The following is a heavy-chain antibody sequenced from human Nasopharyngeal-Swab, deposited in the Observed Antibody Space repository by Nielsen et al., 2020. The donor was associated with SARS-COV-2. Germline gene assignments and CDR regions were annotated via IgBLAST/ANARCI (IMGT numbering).Heavy chain of an antibody. CDR1: GFTVSSNY. V-gene: IGHV3-66*01. J-gene: IGHJ6*03. Sequence: GGPLRLSCAASGFTVSSNYMSWVRQAPGKGLEWVSVIYSGGSTYYADSVKGRFTISRDNSKNTLYLQMNSLRAEDTAVYYSGTTPAGTYYYYMDVWGKGTTVTVSS. CDR2: IYSGGST. D-gene: IGHD2/OR15-2a*01. CDR3: GTTPAGTYYYYMDV.